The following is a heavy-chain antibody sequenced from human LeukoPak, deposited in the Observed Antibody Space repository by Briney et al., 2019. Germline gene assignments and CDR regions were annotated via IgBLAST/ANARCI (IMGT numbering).Heavy chain of an antibody. CDR1: GFTFSSYA. V-gene: IGHV3-23*01. D-gene: IGHD1-7*01. CDR3: AKEFELELPHYDAFDI. J-gene: IGHJ3*02. CDR2: ISGSGGST. Sequence: GGSLRLSCAASGFTFSSYAMSWVRQAPGKGLEWVSAISGSGGSTYYADSVKGRFTISRDNSKNTLYLQMNSLRAEDTAVYYCAKEFELELPHYDAFDIWGQGTMVTVSS.